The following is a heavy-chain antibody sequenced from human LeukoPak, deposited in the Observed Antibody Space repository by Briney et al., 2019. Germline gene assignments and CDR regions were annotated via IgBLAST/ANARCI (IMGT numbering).Heavy chain of an antibody. D-gene: IGHD4-17*01. J-gene: IGHJ4*02. Sequence: ASVKVSCKASGYTFTSYYMHWVRQAPGQGHEWMGIINPASGSTTYAQSFQGRVTMTRDTSTSTVYMELSSLRSEDTAVYFCARDWLVGVTTALDSWGQGTLVTVSS. V-gene: IGHV1-46*01. CDR3: ARDWLVGVTTALDS. CDR2: INPASGST. CDR1: GYTFTSYY.